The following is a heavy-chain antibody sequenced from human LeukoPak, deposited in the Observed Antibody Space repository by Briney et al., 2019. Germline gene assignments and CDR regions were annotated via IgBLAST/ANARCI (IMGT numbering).Heavy chain of an antibody. D-gene: IGHD3-3*01. J-gene: IGHJ5*02. V-gene: IGHV4-4*09. Sequence: PSETLSLTCSVSGGSIRSYYWSWIRQPPGKGLEWIGYIYTSGSTNYNPSLKSRLTISVDTSKNQFSLKLSSVTAADTAVYYCARVYDFWSGTNWFDPWGQGTLVTVSS. CDR3: ARVYDFWSGTNWFDP. CDR2: IYTSGST. CDR1: GGSIRSYY.